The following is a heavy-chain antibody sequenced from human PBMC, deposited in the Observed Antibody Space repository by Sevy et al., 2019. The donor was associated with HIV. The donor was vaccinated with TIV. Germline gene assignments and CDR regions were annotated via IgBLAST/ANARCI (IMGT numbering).Heavy chain of an antibody. Sequence: GGSLRLSCAISGFTVNDKYIIWVRQAPGKGLEWVSVIFRSGSTYYADSAKGRFTISRDNSKNTVELQMNSVRAEDTAVYYCVSLFLSYRSGWSYFDYWAQGTLVTVSS. D-gene: IGHD6-19*01. CDR3: VSLFLSYRSGWSYFDY. V-gene: IGHV3-66*02. CDR2: IFRSGST. J-gene: IGHJ4*02. CDR1: GFTVNDKY.